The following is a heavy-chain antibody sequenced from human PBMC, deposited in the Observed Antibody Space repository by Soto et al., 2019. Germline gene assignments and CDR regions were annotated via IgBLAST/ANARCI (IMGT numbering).Heavy chain of an antibody. J-gene: IGHJ4*02. Sequence: GGSLRLSCAASGFTFTTYAMCWVRQAPGKWLEWVSSISVSGDRTFYADSVKGRFTISRDNSRNTLHLQMNSLRAEDTAVYYCVKDGDSISRNKPLDYWGQGXLVTVYS. V-gene: IGHV3-23*01. CDR2: ISVSGDRT. CDR3: VKDGDSISRNKPLDY. CDR1: GFTFTTYA. D-gene: IGHD3-22*01.